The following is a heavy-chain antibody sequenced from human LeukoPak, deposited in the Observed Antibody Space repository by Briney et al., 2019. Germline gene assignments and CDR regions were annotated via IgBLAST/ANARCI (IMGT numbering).Heavy chain of an antibody. CDR3: ARGSVAGTKFDY. J-gene: IGHJ4*02. D-gene: IGHD6-19*01. V-gene: IGHV3-11*06. CDR1: GFTFSDYY. Sequence: GGSLRLSCAASGFTFSDYYMSWIRQAPGKGLEWVSYISSSSSYTNYADSVQGRFTISRDNAKNSLYLQMNSLRAEDTAVYYCARGSVAGTKFDYWGQGTLVTVSS. CDR2: ISSSSSYT.